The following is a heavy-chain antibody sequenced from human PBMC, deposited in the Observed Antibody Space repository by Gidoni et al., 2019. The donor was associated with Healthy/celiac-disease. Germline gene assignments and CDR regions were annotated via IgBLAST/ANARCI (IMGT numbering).Heavy chain of an antibody. CDR1: GYTLTELS. Sequence: QVQLVQSGAEVKKPGASVKVYCKGSGYTLTELSMHGVRQAPGKGLEWMGGFDPEDGETIYAQKFQGRVTMTADTSTDTAYMELSSLRSEDTAVYYCAPIHPPHYYDSSGQPPLGDYWGQGTLVTVSS. D-gene: IGHD3-22*01. CDR2: FDPEDGET. CDR3: APIHPPHYYDSSGQPPLGDY. J-gene: IGHJ4*02. V-gene: IGHV1-24*01.